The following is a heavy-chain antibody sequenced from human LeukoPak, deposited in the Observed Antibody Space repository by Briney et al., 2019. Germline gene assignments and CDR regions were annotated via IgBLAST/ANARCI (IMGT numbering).Heavy chain of an antibody. Sequence: PGGSLRLSCAPSGFTFSNYGMGWVRQAPGKGLEWVSSISRSASSTYYADSVKGRFSISRDNSRNILYLQMSGLRAEDTALYYCAKSSGSSYLGAFDIWGQGTMVTVSS. D-gene: IGHD1-26*01. CDR1: GFTFSNYG. J-gene: IGHJ3*02. CDR3: AKSSGSSYLGAFDI. V-gene: IGHV3-23*01. CDR2: ISRSASST.